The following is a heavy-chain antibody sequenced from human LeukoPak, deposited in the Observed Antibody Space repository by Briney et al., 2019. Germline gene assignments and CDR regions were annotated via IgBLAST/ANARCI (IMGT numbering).Heavy chain of an antibody. CDR2: ISSSGGTK. V-gene: IGHV3-48*03. CDR3: ARVPTVTTYHFDY. Sequence: GGSLRLSCAAPGFTFSSYEMNWVHQTPGKGLEWVSYISSSGGTKYYADSVKGRFTISRDNAKNSLYLQMNSLRAEDTAVYYCARVPTVTTYHFDYWGQGTLVTVSS. CDR1: GFTFSSYE. D-gene: IGHD4-17*01. J-gene: IGHJ4*02.